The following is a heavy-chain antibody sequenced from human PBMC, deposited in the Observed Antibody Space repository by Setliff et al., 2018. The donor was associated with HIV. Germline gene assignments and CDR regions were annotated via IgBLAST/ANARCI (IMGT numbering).Heavy chain of an antibody. CDR2: MYHSGST. D-gene: IGHD5-18*01. J-gene: IGHJ4*02. CDR1: NYSISSGYY. Sequence: SETLSLTCAVSNYSISSGYYWGWIRQSPGKGLEWIGSMYHSGSTYSNPSLKSRVTMSIDTSKNQLPLKLRSVTAADTAVYYCASGYNYAYSDYWGQGTLVTVSS. V-gene: IGHV4-38-2*01. CDR3: ASGYNYAYSDY.